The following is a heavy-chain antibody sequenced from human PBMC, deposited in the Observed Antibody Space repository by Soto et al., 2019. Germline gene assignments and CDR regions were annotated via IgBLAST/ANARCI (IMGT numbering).Heavy chain of an antibody. D-gene: IGHD6-13*01. CDR2: IVPIYRTA. Sequence: SVKVSCKASGGTFSSCRIKWGRQAPGKGLEWVGGIVPIYRTADYAKKFQGRVTIPADESARTSYMELRSLKSQDTAVYYCVRDSGAKLSSSWGQGTLVTVSS. V-gene: IGHV1-69*13. CDR3: VRDSGAKLSSS. CDR1: GGTFSSCR. J-gene: IGHJ4*02.